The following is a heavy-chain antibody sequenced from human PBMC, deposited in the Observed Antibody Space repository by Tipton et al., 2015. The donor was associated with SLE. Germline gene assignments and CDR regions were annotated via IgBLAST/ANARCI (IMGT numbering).Heavy chain of an antibody. V-gene: IGHV3-48*04. D-gene: IGHD2-2*01. J-gene: IGHJ4*02. CDR2: ISSSSSTI. CDR3: ASLSPAGDY. CDR1: GFTFSSYS. Sequence: SLRLSCAASGFTFSSYSMNWVRQAPGKGLEWVSYISSSSSTIYYADSVKGRFTISRDNAKNSLYLQMNSLRAEDTAVYYCASLSPAGDYWGQGTLVTVSS.